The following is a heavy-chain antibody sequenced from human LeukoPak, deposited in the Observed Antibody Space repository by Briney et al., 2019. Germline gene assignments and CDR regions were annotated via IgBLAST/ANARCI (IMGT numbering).Heavy chain of an antibody. CDR1: GFTFSNFG. CDR2: ISNISPYI. CDR3: ARDWRDQLLHPYYFDY. J-gene: IGHJ4*02. Sequence: GGSLRLSCVASGFTFSNFGMNWVRQAPGKGLEWVSFISNISPYIYYADSVKGRFTISRDDAKNSLYLQMNSLRAEDSAVYYCARDWRDQLLHPYYFDYWGQGALATVSS. V-gene: IGHV3-21*06. D-gene: IGHD1-1*01.